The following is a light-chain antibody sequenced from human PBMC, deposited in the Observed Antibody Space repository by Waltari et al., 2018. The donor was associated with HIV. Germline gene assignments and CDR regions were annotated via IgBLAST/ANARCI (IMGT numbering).Light chain of an antibody. CDR3: QVWDTTTDQWV. J-gene: IGLJ3*02. CDR2: DDN. CDR1: NIGSKS. V-gene: IGLV3-21*04. Sequence: SYVLTQPPSVSVAPGETARITCGGTNIGSKSVQWYQQKPGQAPVLVIYDDNDRPSGIRERFSGSSSGNTATLTISRVEAGDEADYYCQVWDTTTDQWVFGGGTELAVL.